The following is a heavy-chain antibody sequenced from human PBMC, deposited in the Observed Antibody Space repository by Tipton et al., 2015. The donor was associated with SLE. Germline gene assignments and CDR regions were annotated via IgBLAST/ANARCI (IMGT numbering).Heavy chain of an antibody. CDR2: ISYDGSNK. CDR1: GFIFSTYA. Sequence: SLRLSCADSGFIFSTYAMHWVRQAPGKGLEWVAVISYDGSNKYYADSVKGRFTISRDNAKNSLYLQMNSLRAEDTAVYYCARQNDDRNAFDIWGQGTRVTLSS. V-gene: IGHV3-30-3*01. D-gene: IGHD1-1*01. J-gene: IGHJ3*02. CDR3: ARQNDDRNAFDI.